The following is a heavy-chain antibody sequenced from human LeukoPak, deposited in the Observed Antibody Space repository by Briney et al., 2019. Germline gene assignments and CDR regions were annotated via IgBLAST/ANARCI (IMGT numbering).Heavy chain of an antibody. CDR3: AKAPYYDILTGYIDY. Sequence: GGSLRLSCVVSRITFSSFAMSWVRQAPGKGLEWVSSITDSGDSTYYADSVRGRFTITRDNSKNTLFLQMNSLRAEDTAVYYCAKAPYYDILTGYIDYWGQGTLVTVSS. CDR1: RITFSSFA. D-gene: IGHD3-9*01. J-gene: IGHJ4*02. V-gene: IGHV3-23*01. CDR2: ITDSGDST.